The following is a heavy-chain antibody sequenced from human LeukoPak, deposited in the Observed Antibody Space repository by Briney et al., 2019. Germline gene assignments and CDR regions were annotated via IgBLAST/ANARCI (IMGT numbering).Heavy chain of an antibody. D-gene: IGHD2-15*01. Sequence: SGGSLRLSCAASGFTVTSYYMSWVRQAPGKGLEWVSVIYSDDSAYYAESVKGRFTISTDHSKNTLYLQMNNLRAEDTAVFYCARVYWHENAEYLQHWGQGTLVTVSS. CDR3: ARVYWHENAEYLQH. CDR1: GFTVTSYY. J-gene: IGHJ1*01. V-gene: IGHV3-66*01. CDR2: IYSDDSA.